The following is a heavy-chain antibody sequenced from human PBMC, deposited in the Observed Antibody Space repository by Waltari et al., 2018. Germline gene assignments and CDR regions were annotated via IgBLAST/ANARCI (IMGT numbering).Heavy chain of an antibody. CDR2: IYTSGST. Sequence: QVQLQESGPGLVKPSQTLSLTCTVSGGSISSGSYYWSWIRQPAGKGLEWIGRIYTSGSTNYNPSLKSRVTISVDTSKNQFSLKLSSVTAADTAVYYCARCPLFRGDYADYWGQGTLVTVSS. V-gene: IGHV4-61*02. CDR1: GGSISSGSYY. CDR3: ARCPLFRGDYADY. J-gene: IGHJ4*02. D-gene: IGHD4-17*01.